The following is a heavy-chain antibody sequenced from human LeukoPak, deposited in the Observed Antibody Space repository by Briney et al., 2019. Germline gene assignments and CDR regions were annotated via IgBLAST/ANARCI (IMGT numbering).Heavy chain of an antibody. CDR2: IYSGGST. V-gene: IGHV3-53*01. CDR3: ARDSHLLSSRDAFDI. D-gene: IGHD2/OR15-2a*01. Sequence: PGGSLRLSCAASGFTVSSNYMSWVRQAPGKGLEWVSVIYSGGSTYYADSVKGRFTISRDNSKNTLYLQMNSLRAEDTAVYYCARDSHLLSSRDAFDIWGQGTMVTVSS. CDR1: GFTVSSNY. J-gene: IGHJ3*02.